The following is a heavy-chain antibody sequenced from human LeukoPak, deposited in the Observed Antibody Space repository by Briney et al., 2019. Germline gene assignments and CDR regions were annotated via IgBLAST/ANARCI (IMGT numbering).Heavy chain of an antibody. CDR3: ASLPSGAAAYPNWFDP. J-gene: IGHJ5*02. D-gene: IGHD6-13*01. V-gene: IGHV4-61*02. CDR2: IYTSGST. CDR1: GGSISSGSYY. Sequence: SETLSLTCTVSGGSISSGSYYWSWIRQPAGKGLEWIGRIYTSGSTNYNPSLKSRVTISVDTSKNQFSLKLSSVTAADTAVYYCASLPSGAAAYPNWFDPWGQGTLVTVSS.